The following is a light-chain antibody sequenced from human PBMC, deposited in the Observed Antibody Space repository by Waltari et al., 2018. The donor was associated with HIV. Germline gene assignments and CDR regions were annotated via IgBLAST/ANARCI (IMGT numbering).Light chain of an antibody. J-gene: IGKJ4*01. Sequence: EVVLTQSPGTLSLSPGERATLSCRASQSVSRSYLAWYQQKPGEAPRHLIYGASSRASDVPDRFSGSGSGTDFTLTISRLEPADVAVYYCQQYGSSPPLTFGGGTKVEIK. CDR1: QSVSRSY. CDR3: QQYGSSPPLT. CDR2: GAS. V-gene: IGKV3-20*01.